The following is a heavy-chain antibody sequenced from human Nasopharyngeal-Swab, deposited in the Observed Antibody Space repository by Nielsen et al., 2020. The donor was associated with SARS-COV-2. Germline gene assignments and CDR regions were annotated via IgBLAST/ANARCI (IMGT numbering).Heavy chain of an antibody. CDR2: ISWDGGST. J-gene: IGHJ4*02. D-gene: IGHD3-22*01. V-gene: IGHV3-43*01. Sequence: GGSLRLSCAASGFTVSSNYMSWVRQAPGKGLEWVSLISWDGGSTYYADSVKGRFTISRDNSKNSLYLQMNSLRTEDTALYYCAKDAMIVVVTAPGYWGQGTLVTVSS. CDR1: GFTVSSNY. CDR3: AKDAMIVVVTAPGY.